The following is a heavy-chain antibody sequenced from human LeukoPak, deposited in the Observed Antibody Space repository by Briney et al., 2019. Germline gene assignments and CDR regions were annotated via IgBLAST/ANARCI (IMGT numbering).Heavy chain of an antibody. Sequence: GGSLRLSCAASGFIVSSNYMSWVRQAPGKGLERVSVIYSGGSTYYADSVKGRLTISRDNSKNTLYLQMTSLRGEDTAVYYCARDRGQQSPDDAFDIWGQGTMVTVSS. CDR3: ARDRGQQSPDDAFDI. CDR1: GFIVSSNY. J-gene: IGHJ3*02. V-gene: IGHV3-53*01. CDR2: IYSGGST. D-gene: IGHD5-24*01.